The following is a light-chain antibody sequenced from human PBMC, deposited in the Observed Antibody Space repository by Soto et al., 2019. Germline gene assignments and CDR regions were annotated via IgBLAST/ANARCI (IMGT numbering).Light chain of an antibody. Sequence: EIVMTQSPATLSVSPGEGATFSCRASQSINTKIAWYQLKPGQAPKLLIYDASIMASGIPARFSGSGSGTEFSLTISSLQPEDFATYYCLQDNSYPRTFGHGTKVDIK. J-gene: IGKJ1*01. CDR2: DAS. V-gene: IGKV3-15*01. CDR1: QSINTK. CDR3: LQDNSYPRT.